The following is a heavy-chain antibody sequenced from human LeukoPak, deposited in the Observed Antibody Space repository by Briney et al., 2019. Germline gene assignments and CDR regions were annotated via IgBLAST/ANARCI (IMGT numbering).Heavy chain of an antibody. Sequence: SETLSLTCTVSGGSISSYYWSWIRQPPGKGLEWIGYIYYSGSTNYNPSLKSRVTISIDTSKNQFSLKLSSVTAADTAVYYCASMYSSGWYYFDYWGQGTLVTVSS. CDR2: IYYSGST. V-gene: IGHV4-59*01. J-gene: IGHJ4*02. CDR1: GGSISSYY. D-gene: IGHD6-19*01. CDR3: ASMYSSGWYYFDY.